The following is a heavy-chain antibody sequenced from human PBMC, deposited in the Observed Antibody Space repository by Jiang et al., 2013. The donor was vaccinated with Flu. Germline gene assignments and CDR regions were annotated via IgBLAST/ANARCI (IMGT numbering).Heavy chain of an antibody. V-gene: IGHV4-4*07. D-gene: IGHD1-26*01. Sequence: PGLVKPSETLSLTCSVSGGSTSGYYWSWIRQPAGRGLEWIGRIYSSGSTNYNPSLKSRLTLSVDTSKSQFSLKLISLSAADTAVYYCARDLTVKGSYGALDIWGQGRMVTVSS. CDR2: IYSSGST. CDR3: ARDLTVKGSYGALDI. J-gene: IGHJ3*02. CDR1: GGSTSGYY.